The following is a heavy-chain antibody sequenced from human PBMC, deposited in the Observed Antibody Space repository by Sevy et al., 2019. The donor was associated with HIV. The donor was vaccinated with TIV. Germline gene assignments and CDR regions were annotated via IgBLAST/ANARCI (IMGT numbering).Heavy chain of an antibody. J-gene: IGHJ6*02. D-gene: IGHD6-19*01. CDR1: GGSISSYY. V-gene: IGHV4-4*07. CDR2: IYTSGST. CDR3: ARVGSGWRRDGYYYYGMDV. Sequence: SETLSLTCTVSGGSISSYYWSWIRQPAGKGLEWIGRIYTSGSTNYNPSLKSRVTMSVDTSKNQFSLKLSSVTAADTAVYYCARVGSGWRRDGYYYYGMDVWGQGTTVTVSS.